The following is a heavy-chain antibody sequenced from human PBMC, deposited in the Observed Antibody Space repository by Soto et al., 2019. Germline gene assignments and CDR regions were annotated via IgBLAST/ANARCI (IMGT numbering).Heavy chain of an antibody. CDR3: ARGLRSVLDY. CDR2: ISSDEKIK. V-gene: IGHV3-33*01. CDR1: GFIFSNFG. D-gene: IGHD6-6*01. J-gene: IGHJ4*02. Sequence: QVQLVESGGGVVQPGGSLRLSCVASGFIFSNFGMHGVRQAPGKGLEWVAVISSDEKIKQYADSVRGRFAISRDNSKNTLYLQMTSLSAEVTAIYYCARGLRSVLDYWGQGTLVTVSS.